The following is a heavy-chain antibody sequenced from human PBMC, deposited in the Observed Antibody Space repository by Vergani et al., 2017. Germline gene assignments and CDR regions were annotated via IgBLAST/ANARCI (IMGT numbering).Heavy chain of an antibody. D-gene: IGHD6-19*01. CDR3: ARHSTVEWLVKLGWFDP. J-gene: IGHJ5*02. Sequence: QLQLQESGPGLVKPSATLSLTCSVSGASFRSSNYYWGWIRPPPGKGLEWIASIYYSGSTYYNPSLKSRVTISVGTSKNQFSLKLSSVTAADTAVYFCARHSTVEWLVKLGWFDPWGQGILVTVSS. V-gene: IGHV4-39*01. CDR1: GASFRSSNYY. CDR2: IYYSGST.